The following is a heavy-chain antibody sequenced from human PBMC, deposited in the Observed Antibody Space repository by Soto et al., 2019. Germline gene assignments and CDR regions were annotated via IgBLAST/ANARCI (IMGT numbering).Heavy chain of an antibody. CDR2: IYYSGST. J-gene: IGHJ6*02. CDR1: GGSISSYY. Sequence: QVQLQESGPGLVKPSETLSLTCTVSGGSISSYYWSWIRQPPGKGLEWIGYIYYSGSTNYNPSLKRRVTISVDTSKNQFSLKLSSVTAADTAVYYCAREGLIAGTTYCYYGMDVWGQGTTVTVSS. CDR3: AREGLIAGTTYCYYGMDV. V-gene: IGHV4-59*01. D-gene: IGHD1-7*01.